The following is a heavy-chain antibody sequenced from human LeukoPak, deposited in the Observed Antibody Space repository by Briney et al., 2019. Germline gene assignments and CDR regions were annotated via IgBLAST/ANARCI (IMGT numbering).Heavy chain of an antibody. D-gene: IGHD1-14*01. CDR2: FSGSGGST. CDR3: AIQNRGPLKYPD. V-gene: IGHV3-23*01. Sequence: HPGGSLRLSCAASGFTFSSYAMSWVRQAPGKGLEWVSAFSGSGGSTYYADSVKGRFTISRDNSKNTLYLQMNSLRAEDTAVYYCAIQNRGPLKYPDWGQGTLVTVSS. CDR1: GFTFSSYA. J-gene: IGHJ4*02.